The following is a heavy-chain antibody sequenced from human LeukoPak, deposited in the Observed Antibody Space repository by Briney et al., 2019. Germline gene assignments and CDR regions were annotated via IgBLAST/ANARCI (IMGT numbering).Heavy chain of an antibody. Sequence: ASVKVSCKASGYTFTSCGISWVRQAPGQGLEWMGWISAYNGNTNYAQKLQGRVTMTTDTSTSTAYMELRSLRSDDTAVYYCARESGSGSYYGMDVWGKGTTVTVSS. CDR2: ISAYNGNT. D-gene: IGHD3-10*01. V-gene: IGHV1-18*04. CDR3: ARESGSGSYYGMDV. J-gene: IGHJ6*04. CDR1: GYTFTSCG.